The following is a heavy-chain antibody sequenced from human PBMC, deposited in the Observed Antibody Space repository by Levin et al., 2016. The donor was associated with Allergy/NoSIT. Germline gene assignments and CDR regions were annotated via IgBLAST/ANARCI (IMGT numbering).Heavy chain of an antibody. V-gene: IGHV3-64D*06. J-gene: IGHJ4*02. CDR3: VKDRWGILVRGVFALQH. CDR2: ISSNGGST. Sequence: WIRQPPGKGLEYVSGISSNGGSTYYADPVQGRFTISRDTSKNKLYLQMSSLRPEDTAVYYCVKDRWGILVRGVFALQHWGQGTRVTVSS. D-gene: IGHD3-10*01.